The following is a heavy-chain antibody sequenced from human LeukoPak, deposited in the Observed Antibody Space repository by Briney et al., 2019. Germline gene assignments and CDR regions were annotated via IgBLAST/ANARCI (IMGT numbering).Heavy chain of an antibody. CDR1: GFTFSSYE. D-gene: IGHD6-19*01. V-gene: IGHV3-48*03. CDR3: ARVLSGGMDV. J-gene: IGHJ6*02. Sequence: GGSLRLSCAASGFTFSSYEMNWVRQAPGEGLEWVSYISSSGSTIYYADSVKGRFTISRDNAKNSLYLQMNSLRAEGTAVYYCARVLSGGMDVWGQGTTVTVSS. CDR2: ISSSGSTI.